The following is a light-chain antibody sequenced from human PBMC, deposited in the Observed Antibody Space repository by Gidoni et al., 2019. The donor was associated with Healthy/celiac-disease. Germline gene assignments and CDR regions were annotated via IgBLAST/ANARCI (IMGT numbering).Light chain of an antibody. CDR2: DVS. Sequence: QSALTQPASVSGSPGQSITISCTGTSSDVGGYNYVSWYQQHPGTAPKLMIYDVSNRPSGVSTRFSGSKSGNTASLTISGLQAEDEADYYCSSYTSSSTLDVVFGGGTKLTVL. CDR3: SSYTSSSTLDVV. J-gene: IGLJ2*01. V-gene: IGLV2-14*01. CDR1: SSDVGGYNY.